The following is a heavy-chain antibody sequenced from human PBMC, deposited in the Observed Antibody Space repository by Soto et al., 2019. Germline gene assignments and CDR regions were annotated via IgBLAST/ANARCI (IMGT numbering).Heavy chain of an antibody. V-gene: IGHV1-2*02. CDR3: ARDPSGWKHWYFAL. J-gene: IGHJ2*01. CDR1: GYTLTAYY. CDR2: IKPNTGDT. Sequence: ASVKVSCKASGYTLTAYYMHWVRQVPGQGLEWMGWIKPNTGDTGYAQKFQGRVSMTTDTSISTAYMELSRLKSDDTAVYYCARDPSGWKHWYFALWGRRTIVT. D-gene: IGHD6-19*01.